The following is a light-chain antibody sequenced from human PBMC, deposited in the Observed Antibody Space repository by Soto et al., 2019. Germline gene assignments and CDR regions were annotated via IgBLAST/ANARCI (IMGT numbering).Light chain of an antibody. V-gene: IGLV2-14*01. Sequence: QSALTQPASVSGSPGQSITISCTGTSSDAGGYNYVSWYQQHPGKAPKLMIYDVSNRPSGVSNRFSGSKSGNTASLTISGLQDEDGADYYCSSYTSSRTVVFGGGTKVTV. CDR3: SSYTSSRTVV. CDR1: SSDAGGYNY. CDR2: DVS. J-gene: IGLJ2*01.